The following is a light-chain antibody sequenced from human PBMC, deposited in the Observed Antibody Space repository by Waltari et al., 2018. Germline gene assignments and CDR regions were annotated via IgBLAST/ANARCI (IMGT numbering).Light chain of an antibody. CDR2: WAS. Sequence: DSVMNQSPASLAVSLGERATINSKSSTNLLYSAINKHPLAWYQQKPVQPHKLLIYWASTRASVVPDRFSGSGSGTDFTLSISSLQAEDVAVYFFQQFSSPPTWTFGQGTKVEI. CDR3: QQFSSPPTWT. J-gene: IGKJ1*01. CDR1: TNLLYSAINKHP. V-gene: IGKV4-1*01.